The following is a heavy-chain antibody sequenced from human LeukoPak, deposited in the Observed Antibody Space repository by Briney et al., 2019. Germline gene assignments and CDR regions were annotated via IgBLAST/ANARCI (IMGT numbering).Heavy chain of an antibody. CDR1: GYTLTELS. CDR3: ATSHWQQLPNAG. Sequence: ASVKVSCKVSGYTLTELSMHWVRQTPGKGLEWMGGFDPEDGETIYAQKFQGRVTMTEDTSTDTAYMELSSLRSEDTAVYYCATSHWQQLPNAGWGQGTLVTVSS. V-gene: IGHV1-24*01. CDR2: FDPEDGET. D-gene: IGHD6-13*01. J-gene: IGHJ4*02.